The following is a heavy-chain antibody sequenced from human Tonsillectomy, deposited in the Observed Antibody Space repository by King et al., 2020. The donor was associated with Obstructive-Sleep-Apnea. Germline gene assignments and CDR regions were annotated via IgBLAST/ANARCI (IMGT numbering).Heavy chain of an antibody. CDR1: GYSFTTYW. CDR2: IYPGDSDT. CDR3: ALNGKIHGSANGMDV. V-gene: IGHV5-51*01. D-gene: IGHD3-10*01. J-gene: IGHJ6*02. Sequence: QLVQSGAEVKKPGESLKISCKGSGYSFTTYWIGWVRQMPGKGLEWMGIIYPGDSDTRYSPSFQGQVTISADKSISTAYLQWSSLKASDTAMYYCALNGKIHGSANGMDVWGQGTTVTVSS.